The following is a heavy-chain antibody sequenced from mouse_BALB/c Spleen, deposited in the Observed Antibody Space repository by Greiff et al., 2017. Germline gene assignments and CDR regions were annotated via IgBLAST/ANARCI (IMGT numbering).Heavy chain of an antibody. CDR1: GFTFSSFG. CDR2: ISSGSSTI. V-gene: IGHV5-17*02. CDR3: ARDYDGYCSWFAY. D-gene: IGHD2-3*01. J-gene: IGHJ3*01. Sequence: DVQLVESGGGLVQPGGSRKLSCAASGFTFSSFGMHWVRQAPEKGLEWVAYISSGSSTIYYADTVKGRFTISRDNPKNTLFLQMTSLRSEDTAMYYCARDYDGYCSWFAYWGQGTLVTVSA.